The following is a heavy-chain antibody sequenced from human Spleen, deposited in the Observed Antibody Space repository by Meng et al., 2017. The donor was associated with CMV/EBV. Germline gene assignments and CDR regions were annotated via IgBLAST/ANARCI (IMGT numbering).Heavy chain of an antibody. CDR2: INTSGGTT. Sequence: GGSLRLSCAASGFSFSNYAMSWVRQAPGKGLEWVSTINTSGGTTYYADSVKGRFTISRDNSKNTLYLQMNILKAEDTAVYSCAKDWPRNWFDPWGQGTLVTVSS. J-gene: IGHJ5*02. V-gene: IGHV3-23*01. CDR3: AKDWPRNWFDP. CDR1: GFSFSNYA.